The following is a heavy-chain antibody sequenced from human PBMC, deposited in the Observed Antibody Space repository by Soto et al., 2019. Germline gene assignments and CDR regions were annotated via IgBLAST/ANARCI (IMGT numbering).Heavy chain of an antibody. Sequence: QVQLVQSGAEVMTPGASVKVSCKASGYTFRNFGLSWVRQAPGQGLQRMGWISGYNGNTNSAERFQGRVTMTTDTPTSTAYMEVRSLTSDDTAVYYCARDKGYGFGWSSSSGMDVWGQGTTVTVSS. J-gene: IGHJ6*02. CDR3: ARDKGYGFGWSSSSGMDV. D-gene: IGHD5-18*01. V-gene: IGHV1-18*01. CDR1: GYTFRNFG. CDR2: ISGYNGNT.